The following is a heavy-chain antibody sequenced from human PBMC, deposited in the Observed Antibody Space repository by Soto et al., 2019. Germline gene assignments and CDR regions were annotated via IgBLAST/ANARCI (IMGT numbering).Heavy chain of an antibody. V-gene: IGHV3-23*01. Sequence: EVQLLESGGGLVQPGGSLRLSCAASGFTFSTFAMSWVRQAPGKGLEWVSAISGSGGNSTFYGDSVKGRFTISRDNSKNTLYLQMTSLGAEDTAVYYCAKGGGSCCFDQWGQGTLVTVSS. CDR3: AKGGGSCCFDQ. CDR1: GFTFSTFA. J-gene: IGHJ4*02. D-gene: IGHD2-15*01. CDR2: ISGSGGNST.